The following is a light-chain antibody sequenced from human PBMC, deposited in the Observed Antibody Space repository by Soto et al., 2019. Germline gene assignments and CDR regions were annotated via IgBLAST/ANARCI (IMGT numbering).Light chain of an antibody. V-gene: IGLV2-14*01. J-gene: IGLJ1*01. CDR1: SSDVGGYNY. Sequence: QSVLTQPASVSGSPGQSITISCTGISSDVGGYNYVSWYQQHPGKAPKLMIYEVTNRPSGVSDRFSGSKSGNTASLTISGLQVEDEADYYCSSYTSTNTPFVFGSGTKVTVL. CDR2: EVT. CDR3: SSYTSTNTPFV.